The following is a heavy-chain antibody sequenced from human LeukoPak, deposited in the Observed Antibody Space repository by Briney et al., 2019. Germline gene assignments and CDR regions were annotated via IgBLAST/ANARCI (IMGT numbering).Heavy chain of an antibody. CDR2: ISSGSGTI. CDR1: GFSFSSYS. CDR3: ARGGATVRADY. D-gene: IGHD1-26*01. Sequence: GGSLRLSCAASGFSFSSYSMNWVRQAPGKGLEYVSYISSGSGTIYYADSVQGRFTISRDNAKNSLYLQMNSLRAEDTAVYYCARGGATVRADYWGQGTLVTVSS. J-gene: IGHJ4*02. V-gene: IGHV3-48*04.